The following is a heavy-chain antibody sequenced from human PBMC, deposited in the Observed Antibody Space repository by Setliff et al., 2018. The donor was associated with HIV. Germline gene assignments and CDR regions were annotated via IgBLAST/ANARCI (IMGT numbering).Heavy chain of an antibody. D-gene: IGHD6-19*01. J-gene: IGHJ4*02. CDR3: AKKASLIAVAGTFRYYFDY. CDR1: GFTFSNAW. V-gene: IGHV3-30*07. CDR2: ISYDGSNK. Sequence: PGGSLRLSCAASGFTFSNAWMSWVRQAPGKGLEWVAVISYDGSNKYYADSVKGRFTISRDNSKNTLYLQMNSLRAEDTAVYYCAKKASLIAVAGTFRYYFDYWGQGTLVTVSS.